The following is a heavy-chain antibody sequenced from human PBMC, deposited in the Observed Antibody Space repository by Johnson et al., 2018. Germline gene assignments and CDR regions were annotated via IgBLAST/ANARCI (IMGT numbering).Heavy chain of an antibody. CDR2: IYPGDSDT. Sequence: PEKGLEWMGIIYPGDSDTRYSPSFQGQVTFSVDKSISTAYLQWSSLKASDTAMYYCARLVVVSEACDIWGQGTMVTVSS. J-gene: IGHJ3*02. D-gene: IGHD3-22*01. CDR3: ARLVVVSEACDI. V-gene: IGHV5-51*01.